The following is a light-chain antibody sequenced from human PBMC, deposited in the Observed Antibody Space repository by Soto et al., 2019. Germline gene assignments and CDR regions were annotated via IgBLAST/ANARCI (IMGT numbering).Light chain of an antibody. V-gene: IGKV1-5*03. CDR2: KAS. J-gene: IGKJ1*01. Sequence: DIPMTQSPSTLSASVGDRVTITCRASQSISTWLAWYQQKPGKAPKLLIYKASSLEGGVPSRFSGSGSGTEFTLTISSLQSEDFAVYYCQQFNNWPRTFGQGTKVEVK. CDR3: QQFNNWPRT. CDR1: QSISTW.